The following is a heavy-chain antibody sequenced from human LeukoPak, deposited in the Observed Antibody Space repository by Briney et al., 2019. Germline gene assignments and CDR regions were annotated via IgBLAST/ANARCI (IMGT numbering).Heavy chain of an antibody. V-gene: IGHV1-2*06. D-gene: IGHD1-26*01. CDR2: INPNSGGT. Sequence: ASVKVSCKASGYTFTGYYMHWVRQAPGQGLEWMGRINPNSGGTNYAQKFQGRVTMTRHTSISTAYMELSRLRSDDTAVYYCATPGGSYQYGDYWGQGTLVTVSS. J-gene: IGHJ4*02. CDR3: ATPGGSYQYGDY. CDR1: GYTFTGYY.